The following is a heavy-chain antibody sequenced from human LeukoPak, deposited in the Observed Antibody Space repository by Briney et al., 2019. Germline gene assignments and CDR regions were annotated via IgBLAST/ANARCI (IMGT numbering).Heavy chain of an antibody. CDR2: ISTSSSYI. CDR3: ARASSGYDYGHDY. Sequence: GGSLRLSCAASGFTFSSYSMNWVRQAPGKGLEWVSSISTSSSYIYYADSVKGRFTVSRDNAKDSLFLQMNSLRAEDTAVYYCARASSGYDYGHDYWGQGTLVTVSS. V-gene: IGHV3-21*01. D-gene: IGHD5-12*01. CDR1: GFTFSSYS. J-gene: IGHJ4*02.